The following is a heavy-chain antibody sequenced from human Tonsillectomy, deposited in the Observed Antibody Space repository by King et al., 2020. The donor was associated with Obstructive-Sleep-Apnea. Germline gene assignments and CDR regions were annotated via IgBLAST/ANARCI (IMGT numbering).Heavy chain of an antibody. Sequence: TLKESGPVLVKPTETLTLTCTVSGFSLSNAGMGVSWIRQPPGKALEWLAHIFSNDEKSYSTSLKSRLTISKDTSKSQVVLTMTNMDPVDTATYYCARILFVRLHCGGGSCHSNFFDPWGQATPVTVSS. D-gene: IGHD2-15*01. CDR2: IFSNDEK. J-gene: IGHJ5*02. CDR3: ARILFVRLHCGGGSCHSNFFDP. CDR1: GFSLSNAGMG. V-gene: IGHV2-26*01.